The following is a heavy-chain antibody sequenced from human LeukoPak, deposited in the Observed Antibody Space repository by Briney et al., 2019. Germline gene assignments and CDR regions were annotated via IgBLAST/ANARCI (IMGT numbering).Heavy chain of an antibody. CDR2: IYYGGST. D-gene: IGHD5-18*01. CDR1: GGSISSGYYY. V-gene: IGHV4-31*03. CDR3: ARGVGDTARIYYFDY. Sequence: PSQTLSLTCTVSGGSISSGYYYWRWIRQLPGKGLEWIGYIYYGGSTYYNPSLKSRVTISVDTSKNQFSLKLSSVTAADTAVYYCARGVGDTARIYYFDYWGQGTLVTVSS. J-gene: IGHJ4*02.